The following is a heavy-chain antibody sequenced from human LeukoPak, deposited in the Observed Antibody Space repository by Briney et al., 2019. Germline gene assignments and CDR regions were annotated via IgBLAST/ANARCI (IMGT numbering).Heavy chain of an antibody. Sequence: SETLSLTCAVYGGSFSGYYWSWIRQPPGKGLEWIGEINHSGSTNYNPSLKSRVTISVDTSKNQFSLKLSSVTAADTAVYYCASYCSSTSCHTRRAFDIWGQGTMVTVSS. D-gene: IGHD2-2*02. CDR2: INHSGST. CDR1: GGSFSGYY. CDR3: ASYCSSTSCHTRRAFDI. J-gene: IGHJ3*02. V-gene: IGHV4-34*01.